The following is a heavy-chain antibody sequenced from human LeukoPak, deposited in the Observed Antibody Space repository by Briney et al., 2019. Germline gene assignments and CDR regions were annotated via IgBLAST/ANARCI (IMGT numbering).Heavy chain of an antibody. CDR2: INPNSGGT. V-gene: IGHV1-2*02. CDR1: GYTFTGYY. J-gene: IGHJ4*02. CDR3: ARERISRFDS. Sequence: ASVKVSCKASGYTFTGYYMHWVRQAPGQGLEWMGWINPNSGGTNYAQKFQGRVSMTSNTSITTAYMQMTRLRSDDTAVYYCARERISRFDSWGQGTLVTVSS. D-gene: IGHD2/OR15-2a*01.